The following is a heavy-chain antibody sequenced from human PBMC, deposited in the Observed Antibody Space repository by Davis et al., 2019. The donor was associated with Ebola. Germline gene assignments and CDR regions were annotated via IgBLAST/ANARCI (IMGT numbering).Heavy chain of an antibody. Sequence: PSETLSPTCTVPGGSISRGGSYWTWIRQHPGKGLEWIGYIYYSASTYYKPSLKSRVTISLDTSNNQFSLNLYSVTAADTAVYYCARDLRYDSSGYDYYFYMDVWGKGTTVTVSS. CDR2: IYYSAST. CDR3: ARDLRYDSSGYDYYFYMDV. V-gene: IGHV4-31*03. D-gene: IGHD3-22*01. CDR1: GGSISRGGSY. J-gene: IGHJ6*03.